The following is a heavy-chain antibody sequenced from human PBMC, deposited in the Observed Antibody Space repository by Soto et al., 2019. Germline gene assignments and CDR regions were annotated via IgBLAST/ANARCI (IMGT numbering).Heavy chain of an antibody. CDR3: ARNSNDFWSGFVY. CDR2: IYSGGST. Sequence: GGSLRLSCAASGFTVSSNYMSWVRQAPGKGLEWVSVIYSGGSTYYADSVKGRFTISRDNSKNTLYLQMNSLRAEDTAVYYCARNSNDFWSGFVYWGQGTLVTVSS. J-gene: IGHJ4*02. V-gene: IGHV3-66*01. D-gene: IGHD3-3*01. CDR1: GFTVSSNY.